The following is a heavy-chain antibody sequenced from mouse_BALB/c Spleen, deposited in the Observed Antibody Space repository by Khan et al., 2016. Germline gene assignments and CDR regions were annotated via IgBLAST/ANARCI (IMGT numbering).Heavy chain of an antibody. D-gene: IGHD1-1*01. V-gene: IGHV3-1*02. CDR3: ASTTVVEAGWYCDV. CDR2: IHYSGST. Sequence: EVKLLESGPDLVKPSQSLSLTCTVTGYSITSGYSWHWIRQFPGNKLEWMGYIHYSGSTNYNPSLKSRISITRDTSKNQFFLQLNSVTTEDTATXDCASTTVVEAGWYCDVGGAGTTVTVSS. CDR1: GYSITSGYS. J-gene: IGHJ1*01.